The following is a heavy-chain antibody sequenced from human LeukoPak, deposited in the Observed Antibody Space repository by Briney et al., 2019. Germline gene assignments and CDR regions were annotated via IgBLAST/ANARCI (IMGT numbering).Heavy chain of an antibody. V-gene: IGHV1-18*01. D-gene: IGHD6-13*01. Sequence: GASVKVSCKASGYTFTSYGISWVRQAPGQGLEWMGWISAYNGNTNYAQKLQGRVTMTTDTSTSTAYMELRSLRSDDTAVYYCARTPQRYSSSWYIQDPYYFDYWGQGTLVTVSS. CDR3: ARTPQRYSSSWYIQDPYYFDY. CDR1: GYTFTSYG. J-gene: IGHJ4*02. CDR2: ISAYNGNT.